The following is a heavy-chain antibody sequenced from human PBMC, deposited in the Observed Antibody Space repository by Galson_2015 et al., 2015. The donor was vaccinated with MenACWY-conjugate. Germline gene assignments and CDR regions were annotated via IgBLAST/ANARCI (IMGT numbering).Heavy chain of an antibody. CDR2: ISSYSTYI. Sequence: SLRLSCAASGFTFSSYHMHWVRQAPGKGLQWVPSISSYSTYIYYEDSLKGRFTISRDNANNSLYLELNTLRAEDTAVYFCAREDPNWKFDLWGQGTPVTVSS. D-gene: IGHD1-20*01. J-gene: IGHJ5*02. CDR3: AREDPNWKFDL. CDR1: GFTFSSYH. V-gene: IGHV3-21*01.